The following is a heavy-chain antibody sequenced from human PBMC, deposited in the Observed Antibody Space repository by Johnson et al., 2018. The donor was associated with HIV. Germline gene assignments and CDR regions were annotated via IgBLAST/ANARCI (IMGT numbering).Heavy chain of an antibody. J-gene: IGHJ3*02. CDR1: GFTFSSYA. CDR2: ISYDGSNK. D-gene: IGHD6-13*01. Sequence: QVQLVESGGGLVQSGGSLRLSCGASGFTFSSYAMHWVRQAPGKGLEWVAVISYDGSNKYYADSVKGRFTISRDNSKNTLYLQMNSLRAEDTAVYYCAETPGIAAAGTGYAFDIWGQGTMVTVSS. CDR3: AETPGIAAAGTGYAFDI. V-gene: IGHV3-30*04.